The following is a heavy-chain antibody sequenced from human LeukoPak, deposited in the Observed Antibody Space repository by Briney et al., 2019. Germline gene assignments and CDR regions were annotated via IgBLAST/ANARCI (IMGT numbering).Heavy chain of an antibody. V-gene: IGHV3-74*03. CDR3: ARRGAPYDKDEYR. J-gene: IGHJ5*02. CDR1: GLTLSNYW. D-gene: IGHD5-12*01. Sequence: GGSLRLSCRASGLTLSNYWMHGVRHAPGKGRVGVSGIKTEGSYTTYADSVRGRFTIYRDNAKNTVSLQMNSLRVEDTAMYYCARRGAPYDKDEYRWGQGALVTVSS. CDR2: IKTEGSYT.